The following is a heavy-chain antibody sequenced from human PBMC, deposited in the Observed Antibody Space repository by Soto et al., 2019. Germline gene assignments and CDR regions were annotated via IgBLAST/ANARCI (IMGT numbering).Heavy chain of an antibody. Sequence: QVQLVQSGAEVKKPGASVKVSCKASGYTFTNYAINXLXXXXXXXXXWMGWISAYNGNRDYAQKFQGRVTMTTDTSTTXXYXXXXXXXXXXXXVXYCARSRRDXXPNWFDPWGQGTLVTVSS. J-gene: IGHJ5*02. CDR1: GYTFTNYA. V-gene: IGHV1-18*01. CDR2: ISAYNGNR. CDR3: ARSRRDXXPNWFDP. D-gene: IGHD2-8*02.